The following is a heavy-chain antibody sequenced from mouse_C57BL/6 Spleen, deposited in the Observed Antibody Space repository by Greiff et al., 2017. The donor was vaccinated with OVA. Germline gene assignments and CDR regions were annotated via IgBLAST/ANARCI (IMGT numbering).Heavy chain of an antibody. CDR3: ARSGYYGSSYFDY. J-gene: IGHJ2*01. Sequence: VQLQQSGAELVRPGSSVKLSCKASGYTFTSYWMDWVKQRPGQGLEWIGNIYPSDSETHYNQKFKDKATLTVDKSSSTAYMQLSSLTSEDSAVYYCARSGYYGSSYFDYWGQGTTLTVSS. CDR1: GYTFTSYW. CDR2: IYPSDSET. D-gene: IGHD1-1*01. V-gene: IGHV1-61*01.